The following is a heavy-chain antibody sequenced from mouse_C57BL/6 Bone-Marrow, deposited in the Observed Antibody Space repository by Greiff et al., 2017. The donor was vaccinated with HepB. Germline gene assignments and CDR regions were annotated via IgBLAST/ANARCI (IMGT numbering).Heavy chain of an antibody. J-gene: IGHJ2*01. V-gene: IGHV5-6*01. CDR3: ARWGSHYFDY. Sequence: EVKLVESGGDLVKPGGSLKLSCAASGFTFSSYGMSWVRQTPDKRLEWVATISSGGSYTYYPDSVKGRFTISRDNAKNTLYLQMSSLKSEDTAMYYCARWGSHYFDYWGQGTTLTVSS. CDR1: GFTFSSYG. CDR2: ISSGGSYT.